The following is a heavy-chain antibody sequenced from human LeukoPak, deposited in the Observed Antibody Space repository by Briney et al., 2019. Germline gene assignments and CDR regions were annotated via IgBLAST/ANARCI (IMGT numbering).Heavy chain of an antibody. Sequence: GGSLRLSCVASGLTFSSYSMNWVRKAPGKGLEWVSYISSSSYSIYYADSVKGRFTISRDNAKNSLYLQMNSLRAEDTAVYYCASSPTDRSGYPLFDYWGQGTLVTVSS. J-gene: IGHJ4*02. V-gene: IGHV3-48*01. CDR3: ASSPTDRSGYPLFDY. D-gene: IGHD3-22*01. CDR1: GLTFSSYS. CDR2: ISSSSYSI.